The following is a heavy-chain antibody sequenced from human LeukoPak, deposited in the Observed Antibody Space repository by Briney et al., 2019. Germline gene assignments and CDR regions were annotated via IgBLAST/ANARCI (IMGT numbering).Heavy chain of an antibody. V-gene: IGHV3-23*01. Sequence: PGGSLRLSCAASGFTFSTYAMSWVRQALGKGLEWVSAITDSGGSTYHADSVKGRFIISRDNSKNTLYMQMNSLRAEDTAIYYCAKGSSSARPYYFDYWGQGTLVTVSS. CDR2: ITDSGGST. CDR1: GFTFSTYA. D-gene: IGHD6-19*01. CDR3: AKGSSSARPYYFDY. J-gene: IGHJ4*02.